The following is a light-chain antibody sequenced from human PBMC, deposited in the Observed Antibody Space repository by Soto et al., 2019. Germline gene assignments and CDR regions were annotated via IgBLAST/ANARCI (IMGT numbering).Light chain of an antibody. V-gene: IGKV1-5*01. CDR1: QSISSW. CDR2: DAS. CDR3: QKYNSALYT. J-gene: IGKJ2*01. Sequence: DIQMTQSPSTLPASVGDRVTITCRASQSISSWLAWYQQKPGKAPKLLIYDASSLESGVPSGFSGSGSGTEFTLTISSLQPEDVATYYCQKYNSALYTFGQGTKVDIK.